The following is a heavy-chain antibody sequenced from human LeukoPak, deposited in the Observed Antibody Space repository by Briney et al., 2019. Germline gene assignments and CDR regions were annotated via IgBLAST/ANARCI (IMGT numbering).Heavy chain of an antibody. CDR1: GFTFSSYG. D-gene: IGHD3-10*01. CDR2: ISYDGSNK. V-gene: IGHV3-30*18. J-gene: IGHJ4*02. CDR3: AKVGVYYYGSGSYPDY. Sequence: PGGSLRLSCAASGFTFSSYGMHWVRRAPGKGLEWVAVISYDGSNKYYADSVKGRFTISRDNSKNTLYLQMNSLRAEDTAVYYCAKVGVYYYGSGSYPDYWGQGTLVTVSS.